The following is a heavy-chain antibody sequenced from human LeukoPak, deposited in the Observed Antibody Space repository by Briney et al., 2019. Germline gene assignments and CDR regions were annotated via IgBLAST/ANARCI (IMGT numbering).Heavy chain of an antibody. D-gene: IGHD3-9*01. Sequence: SETLSLTCTVSGGSISSSSYYWGWIRQPPGKGLEWIGSMYYSGSTYYNQSLKSRVTISVDTSKNQFSLKLSSVTAADTAVYYCARHGNDILAPDGFDGWGQGTMVTVSS. CDR1: GGSISSSSYY. J-gene: IGHJ3*01. V-gene: IGHV4-39*01. CDR2: MYYSGST. CDR3: ARHGNDILAPDGFDG.